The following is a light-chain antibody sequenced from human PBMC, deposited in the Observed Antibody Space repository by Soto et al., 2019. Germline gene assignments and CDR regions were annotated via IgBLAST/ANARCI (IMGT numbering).Light chain of an antibody. CDR3: QSYVNSLSNYV. J-gene: IGLJ1*01. CDR1: SSNVGAGYD. V-gene: IGLV1-40*01. CDR2: GNY. Sequence: QSVLTQPPSVSGAPGQRVTISCTGSSSNVGAGYDVHWYQQLPGTAPKLLIYGNYNRPSGVPDRFSGSKSGTSASLAITGLQAEDEVDYYCQSYVNSLSNYVVGTGTKLTVL.